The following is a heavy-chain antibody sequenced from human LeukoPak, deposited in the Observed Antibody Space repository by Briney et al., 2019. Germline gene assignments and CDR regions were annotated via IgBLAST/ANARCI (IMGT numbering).Heavy chain of an antibody. J-gene: IGHJ6*02. V-gene: IGHV3-48*01. CDR1: GFTFSSSS. CDR2: ISSGSSTI. D-gene: IGHD6-19*01. Sequence: PGGSLRLSCAASGFTFSSSSMNWVRQAPGKGLEWVSYISSGSSTIYFADSVKGRFTISRDNAKNSLFLQMNSLRAEDTAVYYCARHNPEQWLVRRYYYYGMDVWGQGTTVTVSS. CDR3: ARHNPEQWLVRRYYYYGMDV.